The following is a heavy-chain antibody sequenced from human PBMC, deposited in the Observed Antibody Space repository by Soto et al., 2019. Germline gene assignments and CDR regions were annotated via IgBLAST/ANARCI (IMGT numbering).Heavy chain of an antibody. V-gene: IGHV1-69*01. J-gene: IGHJ4*02. CDR1: GGTFSTYG. D-gene: IGHD3-3*02. CDR3: ARDLSKNIYGLQGH. CDR2: LIPIFRTP. Sequence: QVQLEQSGAEVKKPGSSVKVSCKTSGGTFSTYGVVWVRQAPGQGLEWMGGLIPIFRTPNYAQKFQGRVTITADESTRPVKMGRPGRSLKERALYSCARDLSKNIYGLQGHWGKETLLTAS.